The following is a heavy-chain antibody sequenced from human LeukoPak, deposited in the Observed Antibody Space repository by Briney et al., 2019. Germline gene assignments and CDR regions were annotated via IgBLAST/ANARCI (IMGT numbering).Heavy chain of an antibody. V-gene: IGHV4-59*06. D-gene: IGHD3-22*01. J-gene: IGHJ4*02. CDR3: ARVPRDYYDSSGYYFDY. CDR1: GGSISSYY. CDR2: IYYSGST. Sequence: SETLSLTCTVSGGSISSYYWTWIRQPAGKGLEWIGYIYYSGSTYYNPSLKSRVTISVDTSKNQFSLKLSSVTAADTAVYYCARVPRDYYDSSGYYFDYWGQGTLVTVSS.